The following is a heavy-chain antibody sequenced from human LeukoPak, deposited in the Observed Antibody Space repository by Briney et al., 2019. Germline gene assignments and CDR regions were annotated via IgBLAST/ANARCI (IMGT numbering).Heavy chain of an antibody. Sequence: GSSVKVSCKASGGTSSSYAISWVRQAPGQGLEWMGGITPILATANSAQKLKGRVTITADESQRTAYMELSSLRSEDTAVYYCARDEPHYGSGSYRPFDYWGQGTLVTVSS. CDR3: ARDEPHYGSGSYRPFDY. D-gene: IGHD3-10*01. J-gene: IGHJ4*02. V-gene: IGHV1-69*01. CDR2: ITPILATA. CDR1: GGTSSSYA.